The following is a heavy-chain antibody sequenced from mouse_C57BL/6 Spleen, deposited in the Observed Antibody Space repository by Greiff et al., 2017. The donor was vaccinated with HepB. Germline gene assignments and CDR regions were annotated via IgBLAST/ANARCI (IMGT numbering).Heavy chain of an antibody. D-gene: IGHD2-2*01. CDR1: GFTFSSYA. CDR2: ISDGGSYT. CDR3: ARGYDEGFAY. J-gene: IGHJ3*01. V-gene: IGHV5-4*03. Sequence: EVKLMESGGGLVKPGGSLKLSCAASGFTFSSYAMSWVRQTPEKRLEWVATISDGGSYTYYPDNVKGRFTISRDNAKNNLYLQMSHLKSEDTAMYYCARGYDEGFAYWGQGTLVTVSA.